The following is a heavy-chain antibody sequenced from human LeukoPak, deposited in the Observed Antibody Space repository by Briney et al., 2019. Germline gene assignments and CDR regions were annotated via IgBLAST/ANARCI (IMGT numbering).Heavy chain of an antibody. V-gene: IGHV1-69*05. D-gene: IGHD3-22*01. CDR1: GYTFTSYG. CDR3: ARSSDDSSGYGDY. CDR2: IIPIFGTA. J-gene: IGHJ4*02. Sequence: SVKVSCKASGYTFTSYGISWVRQAPGQGLEWMGGIIPIFGTANYAQKFQGRVTITTDESTSTAYMELSSLRSEDTAVYYCARSSDDSSGYGDYWGQGTLVTVSS.